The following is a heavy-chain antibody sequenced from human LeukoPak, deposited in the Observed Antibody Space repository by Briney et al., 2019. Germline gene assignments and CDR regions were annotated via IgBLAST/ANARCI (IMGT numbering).Heavy chain of an antibody. CDR2: IKEDGSEK. Sequence: GGSLRLSCTASGFTFSTNWMSWVRQAPGKGLEWVASIKEDGSEKCYVDSVKGRFTISRDNAKNSLYLQMNSLRAEDTAMYYCARNENWGLGTLVTVSS. CDR1: GFTFSTNW. V-gene: IGHV3-7*05. CDR3: ARNEN. J-gene: IGHJ4*02.